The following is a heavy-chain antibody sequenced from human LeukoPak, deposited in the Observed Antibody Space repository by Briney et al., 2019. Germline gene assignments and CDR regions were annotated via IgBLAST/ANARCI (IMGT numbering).Heavy chain of an antibody. CDR1: GFTFSRYA. V-gene: IGHV3-23*01. Sequence: PGASLILSCAASGFTFSRYAMSWVRQARGKGREGVSAISGDGANTYCAASVKGRFTMSRDNSKNTLYLQMNSLRAEDTAVYYCARIRRFPHWFDPWGQGTLVTVSS. CDR3: ARIRRFPHWFDP. CDR2: ISGDGANT. J-gene: IGHJ5*02. D-gene: IGHD2-21*01.